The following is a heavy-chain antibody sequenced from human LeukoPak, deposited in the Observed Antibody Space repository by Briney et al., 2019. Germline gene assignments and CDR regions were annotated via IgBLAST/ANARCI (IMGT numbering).Heavy chain of an antibody. CDR1: GGSISSYY. D-gene: IGHD4-17*01. V-gene: IGHV4-59*01. CDR2: IYYSGST. J-gene: IGHJ5*02. Sequence: PSETLSLTCTVSGGSISSYYWSWIRQPPGKGLEWIGYIYYSGSTNYNPSLKSRVTISVDTSKNQFSLKLSSVTAADTAVYYCARGTTLQTYNWFDPWGQGTLVTVSS. CDR3: ARGTTLQTYNWFDP.